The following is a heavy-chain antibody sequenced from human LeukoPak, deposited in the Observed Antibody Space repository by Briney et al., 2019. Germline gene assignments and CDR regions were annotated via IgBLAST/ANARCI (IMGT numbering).Heavy chain of an antibody. CDR2: FDPEDGET. D-gene: IGHD1-1*01. CDR3: ATAPPDDWNHPQFGVTPFDY. J-gene: IGHJ4*02. Sequence: ASVKVSCKVSGYTLTELSMHWVRQAPGKGLEWMGGFDPEDGETIYAQKFQGRVTMIEDTSTDTAYMELSSLRSEDTAVYYCATAPPDDWNHPQFGVTPFDYWGQGTLVTVSS. V-gene: IGHV1-24*01. CDR1: GYTLTELS.